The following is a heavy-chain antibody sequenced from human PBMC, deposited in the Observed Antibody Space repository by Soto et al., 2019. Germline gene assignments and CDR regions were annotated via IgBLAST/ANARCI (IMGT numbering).Heavy chain of an antibody. Sequence: QVQLVESGGGVVQPGRSLRLSCAASGFTFSSYAMHWVRQAPGKGLEWVAVISYDGSNKYYADSVKGRFTISRDNSKNTLYLQMNSLRAEDTAVYYFSRAGYSSSWYVYWGQGTLVTVSS. V-gene: IGHV3-30-3*01. J-gene: IGHJ4*02. CDR3: SRAGYSSSWYVY. CDR1: GFTFSSYA. CDR2: ISYDGSNK. D-gene: IGHD6-13*01.